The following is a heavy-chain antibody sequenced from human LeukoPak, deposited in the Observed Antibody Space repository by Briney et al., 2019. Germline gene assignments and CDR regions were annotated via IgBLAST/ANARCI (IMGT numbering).Heavy chain of an antibody. CDR2: ICGSGGST. J-gene: IGHJ4*02. CDR1: GFTFSSYA. Sequence: GGSLRLSCAASGFTFSSYAMSSVRPAPGKGLEWVSAICGSGGSTYYADSVKGPFTISRDNSKNTLYLQMNSLRAEDTAVYYCAKDRIGIVGAEADYWGQGTLVTVSS. V-gene: IGHV3-23*01. CDR3: AKDRIGIVGAEADY. D-gene: IGHD1-26*01.